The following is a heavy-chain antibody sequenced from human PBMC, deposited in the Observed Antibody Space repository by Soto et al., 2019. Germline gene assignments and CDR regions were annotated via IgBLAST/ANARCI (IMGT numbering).Heavy chain of an antibody. Sequence: EVQLLESGGGLVQPGGSLRLSCAASGFTFSSYAMSWVRQAPGKGLEWVSAISGSGGSTYYADSVKGRFTISRDNSKNTLYLRMNSLRAEDTAVYYCAKRGGGPYYYDSSGYYCFDYWGQGTLVTVSS. CDR1: GFTFSSYA. V-gene: IGHV3-23*01. D-gene: IGHD3-22*01. J-gene: IGHJ4*02. CDR3: AKRGGGPYYYDSSGYYCFDY. CDR2: ISGSGGST.